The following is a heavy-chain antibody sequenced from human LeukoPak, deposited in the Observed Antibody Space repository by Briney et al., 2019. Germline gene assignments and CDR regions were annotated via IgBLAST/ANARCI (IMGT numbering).Heavy chain of an antibody. CDR1: EFTFSHYG. CDR3: AKDHRAYCGGDCVDFDY. V-gene: IGHV3-23*01. CDR2: ISGSGGRT. D-gene: IGHD2-21*02. J-gene: IGHJ4*02. Sequence: GGSLRLSCAASEFTFSHYGMTWVRQAPGRGLEWVSTISGSGGRTYSADSVKGRFTISRDNSKNTLYLQMNSLRAEDTAVYYCAKDHRAYCGGDCVDFDYWGQGTLVTVSS.